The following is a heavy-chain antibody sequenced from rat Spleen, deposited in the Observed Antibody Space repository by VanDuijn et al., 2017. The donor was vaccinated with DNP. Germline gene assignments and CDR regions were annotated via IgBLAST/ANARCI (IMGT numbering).Heavy chain of an antibody. CDR1: GFTFSNYD. V-gene: IGHV5S23*01. CDR3: ATSPGPNWFAY. J-gene: IGHJ2*01. CDR2: ISPDGDRT. D-gene: IGHD3-8*01. Sequence: EVQLVESGENLVQPGRSLKLSCEASGFTFSNYDMAWVRQAPTKGLEWVALISPDGDRTYYRDSVKGRFTISRDNANHTLYLQMDSLRSEDTATYYCATSPGPNWFAYWGQGVMVTVSS.